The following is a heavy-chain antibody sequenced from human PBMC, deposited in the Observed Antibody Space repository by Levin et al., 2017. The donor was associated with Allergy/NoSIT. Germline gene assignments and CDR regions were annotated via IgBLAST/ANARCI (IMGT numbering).Heavy chain of an antibody. CDR2: ISSNSGTK. CDR1: GFTFSTYG. V-gene: IGHV3-48*01. CDR3: ARVEDWNDGLDY. Sequence: SCVASGFTFSTYGMNWVRQAPGKGLEWVSYISSNSGTKYHADSVMGRFTISRDNAKNSLFLQMNSLRADDTAVYYCARVEDWNDGLDYWGQGTLVTVSS. J-gene: IGHJ4*02. D-gene: IGHD1-1*01.